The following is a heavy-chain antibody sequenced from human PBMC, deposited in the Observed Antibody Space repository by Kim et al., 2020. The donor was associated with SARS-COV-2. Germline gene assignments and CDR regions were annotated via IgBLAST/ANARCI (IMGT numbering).Heavy chain of an antibody. CDR3: ARDSSGGLLWFGERVRNWFDP. CDR1: GYTFTSYY. V-gene: IGHV1-46*01. Sequence: ASVKVSCKASGYTFTSYYMHWVRQAPGQGLEWMGIINPSGGSTSYAQKFQGRVTMTRDTSTSTVYMELSSLRSEDTAVYYCARDSSGGLLWFGERVRNWFDPWGQGALVTVS. CDR2: INPSGGST. J-gene: IGHJ5*02. D-gene: IGHD3-10*01.